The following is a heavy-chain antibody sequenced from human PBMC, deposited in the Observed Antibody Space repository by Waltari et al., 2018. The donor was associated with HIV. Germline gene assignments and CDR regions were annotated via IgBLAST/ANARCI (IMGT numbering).Heavy chain of an antibody. J-gene: IGHJ4*02. CDR1: GFTCGRYW. CDR2: INSDGSST. V-gene: IGHV3-74*01. Sequence: EVQLVESGGGLVQPGGSLRLSCAASGFTCGRYWMHWVRQAPGKGLVWVSRINSDGSSTNYADSVKGRFTISRDNAKNTVYLQMNSLRAEDTALYYCASLYNYVWGSPPPFDYWGQGTLVTVSS. CDR3: ASLYNYVWGSPPPFDY. D-gene: IGHD3-16*01.